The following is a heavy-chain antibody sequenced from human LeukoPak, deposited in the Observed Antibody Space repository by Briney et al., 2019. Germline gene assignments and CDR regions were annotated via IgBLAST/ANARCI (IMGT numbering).Heavy chain of an antibody. D-gene: IGHD5-12*01. CDR2: IYYSGST. Sequence: SETLSLTCTVSGGSISSYYWSWIRQPPGKGLEWIGYIYYSGSTNYNPSLKGRVTISVDTSKNQFSLKLSSVTAADTAVYYCARRVATWDYFDYWGQGTLVTVSS. J-gene: IGHJ4*02. CDR3: ARRVATWDYFDY. V-gene: IGHV4-59*01. CDR1: GGSISSYY.